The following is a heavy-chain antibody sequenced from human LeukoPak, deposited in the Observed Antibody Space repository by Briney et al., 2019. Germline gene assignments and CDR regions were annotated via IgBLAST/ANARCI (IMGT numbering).Heavy chain of an antibody. V-gene: IGHV3-23*01. CDR3: ARGVEPLAANTLAY. CDR2: ISGSGGST. CDR1: GLTFSSYA. J-gene: IGHJ4*02. D-gene: IGHD1-14*01. Sequence: GGSLRLSCAASGLTFSSYAMNWVRQAPGKGLEWVSAISGSGGSTYYADSVKGRFTISRDNSKNTLYLEMNSLSPDDTAVYYCARGVEPLAANTLAYWGQGTLVTVSS.